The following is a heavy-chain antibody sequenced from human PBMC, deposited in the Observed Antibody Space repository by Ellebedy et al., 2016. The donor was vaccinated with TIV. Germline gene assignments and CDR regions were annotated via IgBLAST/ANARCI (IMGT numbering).Heavy chain of an antibody. CDR1: GGTFNSYT. V-gene: IGHV1-69*13. Sequence: AASVKVSCKASGGTFNSYTINWVRQAPGQGLEWMGAIIPIFGRANYAQKFQGRVTITADESTSTAYLELSSLTNEDTAVYFCARLWGYCSNINCFPLDYWGQGTLVTVSS. CDR3: ARLWGYCSNINCFPLDY. CDR2: IIPIFGRA. D-gene: IGHD2-2*01. J-gene: IGHJ4*02.